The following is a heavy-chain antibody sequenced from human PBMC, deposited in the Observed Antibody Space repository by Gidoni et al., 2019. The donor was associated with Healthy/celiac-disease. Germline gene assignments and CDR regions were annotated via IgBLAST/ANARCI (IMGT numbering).Heavy chain of an antibody. CDR3: AKNGYCSGGSCYEYYFDY. D-gene: IGHD2-15*01. J-gene: IGHJ4*02. CDR1: GFTFSSYA. CDR2: ISGSGGST. Sequence: EVQLLESGGGLVQPGGSLKLSCAASGFTFSSYAMSWVRQAPGEGLAWVSAISGSGGSTYYADSVKGRFTISRDNSKNTLYLQMNSLRAEDTAVYYCAKNGYCSGGSCYEYYFDYWGQGTLVTVSS. V-gene: IGHV3-23*01.